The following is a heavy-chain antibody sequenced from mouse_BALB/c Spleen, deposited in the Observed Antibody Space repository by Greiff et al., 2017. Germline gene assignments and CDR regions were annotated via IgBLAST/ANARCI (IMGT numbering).Heavy chain of an antibody. CDR2: INPGSGGT. V-gene: IGHV1-54*01. J-gene: IGHJ3*01. CDR1: GYAFTNYL. Sequence: QVQLQQSGAELVRPGTSVKVSCKASGYAFTNYLIEWVKQRPGQGLEWIGVINPGSGGTNYNEKFKGKATLTADKSSSTAYMQLSSLTSDDSAVYFCARGEYGNYPFAYWGQGTLVTVSA. D-gene: IGHD2-10*02. CDR3: ARGEYGNYPFAY.